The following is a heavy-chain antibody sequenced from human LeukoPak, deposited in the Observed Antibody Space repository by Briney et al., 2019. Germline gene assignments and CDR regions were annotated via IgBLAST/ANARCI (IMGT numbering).Heavy chain of an antibody. Sequence: GGSLRLSCAASGFSFSSYEMNWVRKAPGKGLEWVSYISSSGSTIYYADSVKGRFTISRDNAKNSLYLQMNSLRAEDTAVYYCARDLRGSIVRYFDYWGQGTLVTVSS. J-gene: IGHJ4*02. V-gene: IGHV3-48*03. CDR1: GFSFSSYE. CDR3: ARDLRGSIVRYFDY. D-gene: IGHD3-9*01. CDR2: ISSSGSTI.